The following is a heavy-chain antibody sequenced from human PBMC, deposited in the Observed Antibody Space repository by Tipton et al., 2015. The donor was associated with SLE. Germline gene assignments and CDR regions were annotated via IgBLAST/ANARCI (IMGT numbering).Heavy chain of an antibody. D-gene: IGHD6-13*01. CDR1: GGSISSGSYY. J-gene: IGHJ4*02. CDR3: ARDRGQQLAFDY. Sequence: TLSLTCTVSGGSISSGSYYWSWIRQPAGKGLEWIGYIYTSGSTNYNPSLKSRVTISVDTSKNQFSLKLSSVTAADTAVYYCARDRGQQLAFDYWGQGTLVTVSS. CDR2: IYTSGST. V-gene: IGHV4-61*09.